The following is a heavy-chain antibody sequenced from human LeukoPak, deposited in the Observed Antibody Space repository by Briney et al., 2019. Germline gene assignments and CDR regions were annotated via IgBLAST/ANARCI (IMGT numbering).Heavy chain of an antibody. CDR1: GFTFSSYS. CDR2: ISSSSSTI. D-gene: IGHD2-2*01. V-gene: IGHV3-48*01. J-gene: IGHJ4*02. Sequence: PGGSLRLSCAASGFTFSSYSMNWVRQAPGKGLEWVSYISSSSSTIYYADSVKGRFTISRDNAKNSLYLQMNSLRAEDTAVYYCAREGLVVPAAHWGKGTLVTVSS. CDR3: AREGLVVPAAH.